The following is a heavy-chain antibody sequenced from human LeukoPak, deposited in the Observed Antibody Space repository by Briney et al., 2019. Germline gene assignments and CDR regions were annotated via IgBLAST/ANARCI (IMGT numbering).Heavy chain of an antibody. V-gene: IGHV4-39*01. D-gene: IGHD6-19*01. CDR1: GGSISSSRDY. J-gene: IGHJ4*02. CDR3: ARHVEIAVAGPIDY. Sequence: PSETLSLTCTVSGGSISSSRDYWGWIRQAPGKGLEWIGSIYYSGSTYYNPSLKSRVTISVDTSKNQFSLKLSSVTAADTAVYYCARHVEIAVAGPIDYWGQGTLVTVSS. CDR2: IYYSGST.